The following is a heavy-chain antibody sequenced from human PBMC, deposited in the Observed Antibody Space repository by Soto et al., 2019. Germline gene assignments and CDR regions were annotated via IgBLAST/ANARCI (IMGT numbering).Heavy chain of an antibody. V-gene: IGHV1-69*13. D-gene: IGHD2-15*01. Sequence: AASVKVSCKASGGTFSSYAISWVRQAPGQGLEWMGGIIPIFGTANYAQKFQGRVTITADESTSTAYMELSSLRSEDTAVYYCARDSPDAVAPSFDYWGQGTLVTVSS. J-gene: IGHJ4*02. CDR1: GGTFSSYA. CDR3: ARDSPDAVAPSFDY. CDR2: IIPIFGTA.